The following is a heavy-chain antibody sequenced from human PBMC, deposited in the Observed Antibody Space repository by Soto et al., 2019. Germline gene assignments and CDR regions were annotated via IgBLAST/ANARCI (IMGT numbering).Heavy chain of an antibody. V-gene: IGHV3-53*01. CDR2: SYSGGST. D-gene: IGHD1-26*01. Sequence: EVQLVESGGGLIQPGGSLRLSCAASEFTASSHYMNWVRQAPWKWREGVSTSYSGGSTYYADYVKRRFTISRDNSKHTQYVQMNILRAEDTGVYYCAGRVGATTYSMDAWGQGTTVTGS. J-gene: IGHJ6*01. CDR3: AGRVGATTYSMDA. CDR1: EFTASSHY.